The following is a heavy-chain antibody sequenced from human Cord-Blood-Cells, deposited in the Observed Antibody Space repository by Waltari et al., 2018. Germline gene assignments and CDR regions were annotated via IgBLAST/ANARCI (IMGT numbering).Heavy chain of an antibody. CDR2: INHSGST. J-gene: IGHJ4*02. CDR1: GGSFSGYY. Sequence: QVQLQQWGAGLLKPSETLSLTCAVCGGSFSGYYWSWIRQPPGKGLEWIGEINHSGSTNYNPSLKRRVTISVDTSKNQFSLKLSSVTAADTAVYYCARGMHCSGGSCPIDYWGQGTLVTVSS. D-gene: IGHD2-15*01. CDR3: ARGMHCSGGSCPIDY. V-gene: IGHV4-34*01.